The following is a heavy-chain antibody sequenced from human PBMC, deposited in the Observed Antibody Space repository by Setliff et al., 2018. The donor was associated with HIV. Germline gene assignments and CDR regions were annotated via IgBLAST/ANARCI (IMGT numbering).Heavy chain of an antibody. D-gene: IGHD3-16*01. CDR2: IHTTGST. J-gene: IGHJ5*02. CDR1: GDSISSGSYY. Sequence: SETLSLTCSVSGDSISSGSYYWSWIRLPAGKGLEWIGQIHTTGSTNYNPSLKSRVTISMDTSKNQFSLNLNSVTATDMAVYYCAKRTFGSGRLDPWGQGTLVTVSS. CDR3: AKRTFGSGRLDP. V-gene: IGHV4-61*09.